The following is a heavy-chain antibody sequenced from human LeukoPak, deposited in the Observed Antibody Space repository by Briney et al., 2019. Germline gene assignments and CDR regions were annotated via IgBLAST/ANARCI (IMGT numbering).Heavy chain of an antibody. CDR2: ISSSSSYI. D-gene: IGHD3-10*01. Sequence: GGSLRLSCAASGFTFSSYSMNWVRQAPGKGLEWVSSISSSSSYIYYAGSVKGRFTISRDNAKNSLYLQMNSLRAEDTAVYYCARGSLTMVRGVIILNNYYGMDVWGQGTTVTVSS. J-gene: IGHJ6*02. CDR1: GFTFSSYS. CDR3: ARGSLTMVRGVIILNNYYGMDV. V-gene: IGHV3-21*01.